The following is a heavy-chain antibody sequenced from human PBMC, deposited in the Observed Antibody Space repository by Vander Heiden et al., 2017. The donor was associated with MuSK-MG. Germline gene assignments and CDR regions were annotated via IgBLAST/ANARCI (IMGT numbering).Heavy chain of an antibody. Sequence: VQLQESGPGLVKPSATLSLTCTVSGGSISSYYWSWIRQPAGKGLEWLGRIYTSGTTNYNPSLNSRVTMSGDTSKNQISLKLTSVTAADTALYYCAKDETGAFDIWGQGTMVTVS. J-gene: IGHJ3*02. CDR1: GGSISSYY. CDR2: IYTSGTT. V-gene: IGHV4-4*07. CDR3: AKDETGAFDI.